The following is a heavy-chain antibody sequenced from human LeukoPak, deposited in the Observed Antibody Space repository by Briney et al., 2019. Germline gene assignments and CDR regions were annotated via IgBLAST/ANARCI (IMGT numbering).Heavy chain of an antibody. V-gene: IGHV1-8*01. D-gene: IGHD6-13*01. CDR3: VRGGGSSSSWYNYYYYYMDV. CDR2: MNPNSGNT. J-gene: IGHJ6*03. Sequence: ASVKVSCKASGYTFTSYDINWVRQATGQGLEWMGWMNPNSGNTGYAQKFQGRVTMTRNTSISTAYMELSSLRSEDTAVYYCVRGGGSSSSWYNYYYYYMDVWGKGTTVTISS. CDR1: GYTFTSYD.